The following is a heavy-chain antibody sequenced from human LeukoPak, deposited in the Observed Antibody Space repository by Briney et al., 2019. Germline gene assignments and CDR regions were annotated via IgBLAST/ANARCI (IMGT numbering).Heavy chain of an antibody. J-gene: IGHJ3*01. CDR1: GFTFSNYW. Sequence: GGSLRLSCVASGFTFSNYWMQWVRQVPGKGLVWVSRLNGDGTNIIYADSVKGRFTITRDNAENTLYLQMNSLRAEDTALYYCARSQSGVFDVWGQGTMVTVSS. V-gene: IGHV3-74*01. CDR2: LNGDGTNI. CDR3: ARSQSGVFDV. D-gene: IGHD2-8*01.